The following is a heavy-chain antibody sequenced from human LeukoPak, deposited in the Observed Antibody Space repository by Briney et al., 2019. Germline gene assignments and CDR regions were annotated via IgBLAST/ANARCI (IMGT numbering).Heavy chain of an antibody. J-gene: IGHJ6*03. CDR2: IIPIFGTA. V-gene: IGHV1-69*05. CDR1: GGTFSSYA. D-gene: IGHD2-15*01. Sequence: SENVSCKASGGTFSSYAISWVRQAPGQGLEWMGGIIPIFGTANYEQKFQGRVTITTDESTSTAYMEMSSLRSEDTAVYYCATGYCSGGSCYSPYYYYYMDVWGKGTTVTVSS. CDR3: ATGYCSGGSCYSPYYYYYMDV.